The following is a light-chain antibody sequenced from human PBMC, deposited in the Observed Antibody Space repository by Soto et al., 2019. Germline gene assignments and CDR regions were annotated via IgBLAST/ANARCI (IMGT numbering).Light chain of an antibody. CDR3: QTYDSWPL. Sequence: EIVMTQSPATLSVSPGEGATLSCRASQIVGINLAWYKQKPGQAPRVVVYGACTRDTSIPARFSGSGSGTEFTLTISGLQSEDFAVYYCQTYDSWPLFGQGTRLEI. V-gene: IGKV3-15*01. J-gene: IGKJ5*01. CDR2: GAC. CDR1: QIVGIN.